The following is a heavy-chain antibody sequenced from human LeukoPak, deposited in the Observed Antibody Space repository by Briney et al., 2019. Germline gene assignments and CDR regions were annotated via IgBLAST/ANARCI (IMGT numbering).Heavy chain of an antibody. D-gene: IGHD4-23*01. V-gene: IGHV1-69*10. CDR1: GDTFMNYA. J-gene: IGHJ4*02. CDR2: VIPILGKP. Sequence: SVTVSFTASGDTFMNYAICWVRQAPGQGLEGMGRVIPILGKPTYAQRFQGRVTITADKPTTTVYMELSSLRSEDTAVYYCARDVTTVGPLDSWGQGTLVTVSS. CDR3: ARDVTTVGPLDS.